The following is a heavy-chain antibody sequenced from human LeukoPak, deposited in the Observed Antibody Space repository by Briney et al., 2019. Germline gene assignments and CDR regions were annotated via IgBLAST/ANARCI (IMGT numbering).Heavy chain of an antibody. Sequence: PSETLSLTCSVSGDSISSGPYYWSWIRQPTGQALEWIGYIYTGWDTKYSPSLRSRVTISIDKSKNEFSLRLTSVTAADTAVYFCARDADCNGGICFGTSWFDPWGQGTQVTVSP. V-gene: IGHV4-61*09. D-gene: IGHD2-21*01. CDR3: ARDADCNGGICFGTSWFDP. CDR1: GDSISSGPYY. J-gene: IGHJ5*02. CDR2: IYTGWDT.